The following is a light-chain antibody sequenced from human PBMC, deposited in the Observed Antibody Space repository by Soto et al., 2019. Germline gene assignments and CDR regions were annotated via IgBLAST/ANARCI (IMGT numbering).Light chain of an antibody. CDR2: GAS. J-gene: IGKJ1*01. Sequence: EIVLTQSPVTLSLIPGEGATLSCRASQSVRSGSLAWYQQKPGQAPRLLIYGASSRATDIPDRFSGSGYGTDFTLTISRLEPEDVAVYYCQQYEAVVTFGQGTKVEI. V-gene: IGKV3-20*01. CDR1: QSVRSGS. CDR3: QQYEAVVT.